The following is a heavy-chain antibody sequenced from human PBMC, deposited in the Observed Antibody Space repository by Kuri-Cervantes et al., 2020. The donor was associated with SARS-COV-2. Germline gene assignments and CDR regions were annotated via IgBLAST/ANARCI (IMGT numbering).Heavy chain of an antibody. CDR3: ARGSPYGDYGDGSYYYYMDV. D-gene: IGHD4-17*01. J-gene: IGHJ6*03. CDR1: GGSISSYY. V-gene: IGHV4-4*07. CDR2: IYTSGST. Sequence: GSLRLSCTVSGGSISSYYWSWIRQPAGKGLEWIGRIYTSGSTNYNPSLKSRVTMSVDTSKNQFSLKLSSVTAADTAVYYCARGSPYGDYGDGSYYYYMDVWGKGTTVTVSS.